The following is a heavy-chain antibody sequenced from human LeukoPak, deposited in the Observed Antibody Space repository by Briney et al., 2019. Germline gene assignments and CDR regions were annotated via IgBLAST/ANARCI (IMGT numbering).Heavy chain of an antibody. CDR1: GFTFSSYA. CDR2: ISYDGSNK. CDR3: AREPQIVPLRLDY. Sequence: GGSLRLSCAASGFTFSSYAMHWVRQAPGKGLEWVAVISYDGSNKYYADSVKGRFTISRDNSKNTLYLQMNSLRAEDTAVYYCAREPQIVPLRLDYWGQGTLVTVPS. D-gene: IGHD3-16*02. J-gene: IGHJ4*02. V-gene: IGHV3-30-3*01.